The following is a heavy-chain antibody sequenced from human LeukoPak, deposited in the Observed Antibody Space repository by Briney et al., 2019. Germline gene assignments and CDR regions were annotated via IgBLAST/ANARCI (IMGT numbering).Heavy chain of an antibody. J-gene: IGHJ6*02. CDR1: GFTFSSYA. Sequence: PGRSLRLSCAASGFTFSSYAMHWVRQAPGKGLEWVAVISYDGSNKYYADSVKGRFTISRDNSKNTLYLQMNSLRAEDMAVYYCAREVPRDGMDVWGQGTTVTVSS. CDR3: AREVPRDGMDV. V-gene: IGHV3-30-3*01. CDR2: ISYDGSNK.